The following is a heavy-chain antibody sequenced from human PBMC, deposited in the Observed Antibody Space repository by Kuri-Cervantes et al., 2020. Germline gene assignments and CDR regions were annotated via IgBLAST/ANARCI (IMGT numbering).Heavy chain of an antibody. CDR1: GFTVSSNY. V-gene: IGHV3-53*01. Sequence: GESLKISCAASGFTVSSNYMSWVRQAPGKGLEWVSVIYSGGSTYYADSVKGRFTISRDNSKNTLYLQMNSLRAEDTAVYYCARSWELLGWFDPWGQGTLVTVSS. CDR2: IYSGGST. CDR3: ARSWELLGWFDP. D-gene: IGHD1-26*01. J-gene: IGHJ5*02.